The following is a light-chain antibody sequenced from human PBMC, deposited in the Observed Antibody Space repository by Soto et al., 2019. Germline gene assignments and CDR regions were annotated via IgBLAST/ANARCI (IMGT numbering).Light chain of an antibody. J-gene: IGKJ5*01. CDR3: QQRSNWPPIT. V-gene: IGKV3-11*01. CDR2: DAS. CDR1: QSIGTY. Sequence: ESVLTQSPATLSLSPGERATLSCRASQSIGTYLAWYQQKPGQAPRLLIYDASNRAAAAPARFSGSGSGTDFTLTISSVEPDDFAVYYCQQRSNWPPITFGQGTRLEI.